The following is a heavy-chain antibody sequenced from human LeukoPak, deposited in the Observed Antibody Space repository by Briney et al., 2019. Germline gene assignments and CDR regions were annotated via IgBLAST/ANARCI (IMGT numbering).Heavy chain of an antibody. CDR1: GGSISSSSYY. CDR3: ARLQLVGATCFDY. J-gene: IGHJ4*02. V-gene: IGHV4-39*01. CDR2: IYYSGST. D-gene: IGHD1-26*01. Sequence: PSETLSLTCTVSGGSISSSSYYWGWIRQPPGKGLEWIGSIYYSGSTYYNPSLKSRVTISVDTSKNQFSLKLSSVTAADTAVYYCARLQLVGATCFDYWGQGTLVTVSS.